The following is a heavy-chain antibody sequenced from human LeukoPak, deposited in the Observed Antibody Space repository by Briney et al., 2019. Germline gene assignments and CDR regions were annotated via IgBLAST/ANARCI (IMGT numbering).Heavy chain of an antibody. CDR3: ARVLLGNAHDTMDV. D-gene: IGHD3-16*01. J-gene: IGHJ6*02. CDR2: IGPGGNEK. V-gene: IGHV3-7*01. CDR1: GFTFSSHW. Sequence: PGGSLRLSCAASGFTFSSHWMGWVRQAPGKGLEWVANIGPGGNEKNHVDSVKGRFTISRENAKNSLYLQMNSLKADETAVYFCARVLLGNAHDTMDVWGQGTTITVSS.